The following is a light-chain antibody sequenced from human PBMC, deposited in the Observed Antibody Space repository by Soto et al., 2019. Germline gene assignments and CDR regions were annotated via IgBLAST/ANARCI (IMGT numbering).Light chain of an antibody. CDR2: EVS. Sequence: SGLTQPASVSGSAGQSITMSCTGTSSDVGGYNYVSWYQQYPGKAPKLMVYEVSNRPSGVSSRFSGSKSGNTASLTISGLQAEDEADYYCTSYIRSSTLDYVFGTGTKVTVL. CDR3: TSYIRSSTLDYV. CDR1: SSDVGGYNY. J-gene: IGLJ1*01. V-gene: IGLV2-14*01.